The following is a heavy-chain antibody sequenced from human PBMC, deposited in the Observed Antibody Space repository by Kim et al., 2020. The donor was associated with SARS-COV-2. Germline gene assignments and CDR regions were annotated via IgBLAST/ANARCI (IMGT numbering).Heavy chain of an antibody. J-gene: IGHJ4*02. CDR3: ARSTPEWLQLPYFDY. D-gene: IGHD5-12*01. V-gene: IGHV1-46*01. Sequence: QKFQGRGPMTRDTSTSTVYMELSSLRSEDTAVYYCARSTPEWLQLPYFDYWGQGTLVTVSS.